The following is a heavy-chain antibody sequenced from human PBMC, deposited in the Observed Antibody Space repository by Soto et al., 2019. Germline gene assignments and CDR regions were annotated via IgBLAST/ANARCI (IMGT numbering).Heavy chain of an antibody. CDR3: ARDWWITGTTDINECFGLRYYYYGMDV. Sequence: GGSLRLSCAASGFTFSSYDMHWVRQATGKGLEWVSAIGTAGDTYYPGSVKGRFTISRENAKNSLYLQMNSLRAEDTAVYYCARDWWITGTTDINECFGLRYYYYGMDVWGQGTTVTVSS. CDR2: IGTAGDT. CDR1: GFTFSSYD. J-gene: IGHJ6*02. D-gene: IGHD1-7*01. V-gene: IGHV3-13*01.